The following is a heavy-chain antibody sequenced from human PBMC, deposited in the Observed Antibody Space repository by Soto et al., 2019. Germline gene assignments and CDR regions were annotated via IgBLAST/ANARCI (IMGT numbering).Heavy chain of an antibody. CDR1: GGSISSGDYY. D-gene: IGHD3-10*01. V-gene: IGHV4-30-4*01. CDR3: ARXYYGSGTPWAYYYYGMDV. Sequence: SETLSLTCTVSGGSISSGDYYWSWIRQPPGKGLEWIGYIYYSGSTYYNPSLKSRVTISVDTSKNQFSLKLSSVTAADTAVYYCARXYYGSGTPWAYYYYGMDVWGQGTTVTVSS. CDR2: IYYSGST. J-gene: IGHJ6*02.